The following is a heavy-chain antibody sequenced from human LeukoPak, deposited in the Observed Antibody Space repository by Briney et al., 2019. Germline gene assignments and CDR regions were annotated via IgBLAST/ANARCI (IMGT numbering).Heavy chain of an antibody. D-gene: IGHD2-15*01. CDR2: ISGSGGST. V-gene: IGHV3-23*01. Sequence: PGGSLRLSCAASGFTFSSYAMSWVRQAPGKGMEWVSAISGSGGSTYYADSAKGRFTISRDNSKNTLYLQMNILRAEDTAVYYCAKDVRDCSGGSCYSYYYYYYMDVWGKGTTVTVSS. J-gene: IGHJ6*03. CDR1: GFTFSSYA. CDR3: AKDVRDCSGGSCYSYYYYYYMDV.